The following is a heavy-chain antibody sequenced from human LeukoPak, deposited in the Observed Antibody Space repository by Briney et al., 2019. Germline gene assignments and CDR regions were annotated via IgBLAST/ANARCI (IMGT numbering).Heavy chain of an antibody. CDR2: INHSGST. J-gene: IGHJ4*02. V-gene: IGHV4-30-2*01. CDR1: GGSISSGGYY. Sequence: SQTLSLTCTVSGGSISSGGYYWSWIRQPPGKGLEWIGEINHSGSTNYNPSLKSRVTISVDTSKNQFSLKLSSVTAADTAVYYCARGGSRFGELRLLHWGQGTLVTVSS. CDR3: ARGGSRFGELRLLH. D-gene: IGHD3-10*01.